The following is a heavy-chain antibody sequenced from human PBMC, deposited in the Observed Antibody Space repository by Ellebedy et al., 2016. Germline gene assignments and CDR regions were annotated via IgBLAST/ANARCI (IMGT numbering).Heavy chain of an antibody. J-gene: IGHJ4*02. CDR2: ISYDGEGT. V-gene: IGHV3-30*18. CDR1: GFTFSSYG. CDR3: AKDTSGYYGGYFDF. D-gene: IGHD3-22*01. Sequence: GGSLRLSXAASGFTFSSYGMHWVRQAPGKGLEWMAAISYDGEGTDYADAVKGRFTISRDNSEDTLFLQMNSLRAEDTAVYYCAKDTSGYYGGYFDFWGQGTLVTVSS.